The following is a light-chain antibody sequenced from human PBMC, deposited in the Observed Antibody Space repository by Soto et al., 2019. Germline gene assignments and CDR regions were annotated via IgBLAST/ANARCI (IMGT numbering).Light chain of an antibody. CDR1: QSVSSSY. J-gene: IGKJ3*01. CDR3: QQYGSSPLT. CDR2: GAS. V-gene: IGKV3-20*01. Sequence: EFVLTQSPGTLSLSPGERATLSCRASQSVSSSYLAWYQQKPGQAPRLLIYGASSRATGIPDRFSGSGSGTGFTLTISRLEPEEFAVYYCQQYGSSPLTFGPGTKVDSK.